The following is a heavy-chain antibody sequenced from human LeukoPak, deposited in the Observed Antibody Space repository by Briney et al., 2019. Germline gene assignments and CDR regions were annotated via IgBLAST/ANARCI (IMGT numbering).Heavy chain of an antibody. J-gene: IGHJ4*02. CDR2: ISGSGGST. V-gene: IGHV3-23*01. CDR3: AKDRGSSGWYGLDY. Sequence: GGSLRLSCAASGFTFSGFVISWVRQAPGKGPQWVADISGSGGSTYYADSVKGRFSVSRDNSKNMVYLELNSLRAEDTAVYYCAKDRGSSGWYGLDYWGQGTLVTVSS. D-gene: IGHD6-19*01. CDR1: GFTFSGFV.